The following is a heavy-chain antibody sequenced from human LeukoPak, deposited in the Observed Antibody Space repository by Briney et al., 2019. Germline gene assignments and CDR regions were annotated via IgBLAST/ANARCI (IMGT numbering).Heavy chain of an antibody. CDR1: GVSISSSNSY. CDR2: IYYSGNT. CDR3: AREPYMIRAFDY. D-gene: IGHD3-10*01. J-gene: IGHJ4*02. V-gene: IGHV4-39*07. Sequence: SETLSLTCTVSGVSISSSNSYWGWIRQPPGKGLEWIGSIYYSGNTYYNASLKSQVSISIDTSKNQFSLELSSVTAADTAMYYCAREPYMIRAFDYWGQGTLVTVSS.